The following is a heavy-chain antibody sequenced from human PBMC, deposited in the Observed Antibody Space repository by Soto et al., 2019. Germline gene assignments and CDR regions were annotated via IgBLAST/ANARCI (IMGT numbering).Heavy chain of an antibody. CDR1: GFTFSSYG. V-gene: IGHV3-30*18. CDR2: ISYDGSNK. CDR3: AKDIPGTTPDV. J-gene: IGHJ6*04. Sequence: QVQLVESGGGVVQPGRSLRLSCAASGFTFSSYGMHWVRQAPGKGLEWVAVISYDGSNKYYADSVKGRFTISRDNSKNTLYLKMNSLRAEDTAVYYCAKDIPGTTPDVWGKGTTVTVSS. D-gene: IGHD1-7*01.